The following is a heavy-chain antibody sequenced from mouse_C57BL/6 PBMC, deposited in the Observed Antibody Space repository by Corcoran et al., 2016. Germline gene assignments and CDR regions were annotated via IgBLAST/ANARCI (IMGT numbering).Heavy chain of an antibody. CDR1: GYSITSGYY. V-gene: IGHV3-6*01. Sequence: DVQLQESGPGLVKPSQSLSLTCSVTGYSITSGYYWNWIRQFPGNKLEWMGYISYDGSNNYKPSLKNRTSITRDTSKNQFFLKLISVTTEDTTTYYCARPDPWFAYLGQGTLVTVSA. CDR2: ISYDGSN. J-gene: IGHJ3*01. CDR3: ARPDPWFAY.